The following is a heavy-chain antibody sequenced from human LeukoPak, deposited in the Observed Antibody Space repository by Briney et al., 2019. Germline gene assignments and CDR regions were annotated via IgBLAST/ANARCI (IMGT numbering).Heavy chain of an antibody. CDR2: ISWNSGSI. V-gene: IGHV3-9*01. CDR3: ARDGGGYCSSTSCYGNDY. Sequence: PGRSLRLSCAASGFTFDDYAMHWVRQAPGKGLEWVSGISWNSGSIGYADSVKGRFTISRDNAKNSLYLQMNSLRAEDTAVYYCARDGGGYCSSTSCYGNDYWGQGTLVTVSS. D-gene: IGHD2-2*01. J-gene: IGHJ4*02. CDR1: GFTFDDYA.